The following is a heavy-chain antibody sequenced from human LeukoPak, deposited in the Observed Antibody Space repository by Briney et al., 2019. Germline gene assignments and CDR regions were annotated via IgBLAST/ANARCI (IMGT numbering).Heavy chain of an antibody. D-gene: IGHD2-15*01. CDR3: ARRYCSGISCYPDY. J-gene: IGHJ4*02. CDR2: INPSGGVT. V-gene: IGHV1-2*02. Sequence: VASVKVSCTASGYTFTGYYIHWVRQAPGQGLEWMGWINPSGGVTKYAQKFQGRVTMTRDTSISTAYMELSRLTSDDTAVYFCARRYCSGISCYPDYWGQGTLVTVSS. CDR1: GYTFTGYY.